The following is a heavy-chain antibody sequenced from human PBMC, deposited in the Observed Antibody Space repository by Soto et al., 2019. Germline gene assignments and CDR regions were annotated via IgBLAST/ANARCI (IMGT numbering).Heavy chain of an antibody. Sequence: PSETLSLTCTVSGGSVSGGSYYWSWIRQPPGKGLEWIGYIYYSGSTNYNPSLKSRVTISVDTSKNQFSLKLSSVTAADTAVYYCASGHGSSWTYYCYGMDVWGQGTTVTVS. D-gene: IGHD6-13*01. J-gene: IGHJ6*02. CDR2: IYYSGST. CDR1: GGSVSGGSYY. CDR3: ASGHGSSWTYYCYGMDV. V-gene: IGHV4-61*01.